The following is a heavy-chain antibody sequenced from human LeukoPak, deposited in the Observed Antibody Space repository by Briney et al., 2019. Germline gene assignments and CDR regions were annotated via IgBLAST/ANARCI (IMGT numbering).Heavy chain of an antibody. V-gene: IGHV3-7*01. CDR3: ARDPSRGYTYGYGHY. D-gene: IGHD5-18*01. CDR1: GFTFSSYW. CDR2: IKQDGSEK. J-gene: IGHJ4*02. Sequence: GGSLRLSCAASGFTFSSYWMNWFRQPPGRGLEWVANIKQDGSEKYYVDSVKGRFTISRDNAKKSLYLQMNSLRAEDTGVYYCARDPSRGYTYGYGHYWGQGVLVTVSS.